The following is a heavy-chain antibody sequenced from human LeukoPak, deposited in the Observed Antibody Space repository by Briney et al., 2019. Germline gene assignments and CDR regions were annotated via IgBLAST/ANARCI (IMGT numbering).Heavy chain of an antibody. J-gene: IGHJ4*02. Sequence: PGGSLRLSCAASGFTFSSYAMHWVRQAPGKGLEYVSAISSNGGSTYYANSVKGRFTVSRDNSKNTLYLQMGSLRAEDMAVYYCAREVDTALGPWGQGTLVTVSS. CDR3: AREVDTALGP. CDR1: GFTFSSYA. CDR2: ISSNGGST. D-gene: IGHD5-18*01. V-gene: IGHV3-64*01.